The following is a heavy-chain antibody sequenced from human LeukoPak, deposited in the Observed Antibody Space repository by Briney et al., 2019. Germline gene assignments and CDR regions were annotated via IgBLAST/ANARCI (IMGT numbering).Heavy chain of an antibody. J-gene: IGHJ4*02. CDR2: ISSSSNTI. V-gene: IGHV3-48*04. CDR3: ARGGESYYGSGSHDY. CDR1: RFSFSDYS. D-gene: IGHD3-10*01. Sequence: GGSLRLSCAASRFSFSDYSMNWVRQAPGKGLEWISYISSSSNTIYYAASVKGRFTISRDNAKKSLYLQMNSLRAEDTAVYYCARGGESYYGSGSHDYWGQGTLVTVSS.